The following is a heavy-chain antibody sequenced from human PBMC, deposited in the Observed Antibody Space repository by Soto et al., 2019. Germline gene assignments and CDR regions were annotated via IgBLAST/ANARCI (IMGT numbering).Heavy chain of an antibody. D-gene: IGHD3-16*02. V-gene: IGHV3-30*18. CDR3: AKALGELSPESYDY. CDR2: ISYDGSDK. CDR1: GFTFSSYA. J-gene: IGHJ4*02. Sequence: QVQLVESGGGVVQPGRSQRLSCAASGFTFSSYAMHWVRQAPGKGLEWVAVISYDGSDKYYADSVKGRFTISRDNSKNTLNLQMNSLRADDTAVYHCAKALGELSPESYDYWGQGTLITVSS.